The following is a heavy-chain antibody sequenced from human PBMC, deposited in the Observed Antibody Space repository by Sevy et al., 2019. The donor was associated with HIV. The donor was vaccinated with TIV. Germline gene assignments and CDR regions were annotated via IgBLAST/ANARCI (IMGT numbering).Heavy chain of an antibody. D-gene: IGHD3-22*01. Sequence: VGSLRLSCAASGFTFSIYAMHWVRQAPDKGLEWVAVISYDGGVKYFADSVKGRVTISRDNSKNTLYLQMNSLRPEDTAVYYCARDLPSAVINPFYYYGLDVWGQGTTVTVSS. CDR1: GFTFSIYA. J-gene: IGHJ6*02. CDR3: ARDLPSAVINPFYYYGLDV. CDR2: ISYDGGVK. V-gene: IGHV3-30*04.